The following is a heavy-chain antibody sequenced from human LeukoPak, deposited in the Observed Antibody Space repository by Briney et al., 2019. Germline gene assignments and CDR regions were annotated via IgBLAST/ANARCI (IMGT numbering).Heavy chain of an antibody. Sequence: SETLSLTCTVSGGSIGSTTYYWGWIRQSPGKGLMWVGSISYSGSTYYNPSLKSRVSISVDTSKNQFYLKVIAVTAADTAIYYCARRITGTTSDSYDYWGQGTLVTVSS. CDR2: ISYSGST. V-gene: IGHV4-39*01. D-gene: IGHD1-20*01. CDR3: ARRITGTTSDSYDY. CDR1: GGSIGSTTYY. J-gene: IGHJ4*02.